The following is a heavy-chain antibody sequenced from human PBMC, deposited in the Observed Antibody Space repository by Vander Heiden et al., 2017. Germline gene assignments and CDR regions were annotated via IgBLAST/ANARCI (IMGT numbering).Heavy chain of an antibody. CDR1: GLTFNNAW. CDR3: TLWGGRGSFDF. Sequence: EVQLVESGGGLVKPGGSLRLSCAASGLTFNNAWMTWVRQAPGKGLEWVGRIKSKTDGGTTDYAAPVKGRFTLSRDDSKNTLYLQMNSLKTEDTALYYCTLWGGRGSFDFWGQGSLVTVSS. J-gene: IGHJ4*02. V-gene: IGHV3-15*01. CDR2: IKSKTDGGTT. D-gene: IGHD3-16*01.